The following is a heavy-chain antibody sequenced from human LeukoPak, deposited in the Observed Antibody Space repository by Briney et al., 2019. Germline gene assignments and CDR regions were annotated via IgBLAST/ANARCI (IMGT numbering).Heavy chain of an antibody. CDR2: INHSGST. D-gene: IGHD3-10*01. J-gene: IGHJ4*02. CDR3: ARRYYGSGSYPN. V-gene: IGHV4-39*07. Sequence: SETLSLTCTVSGGSISSGSYYWSWIRQPPGKGLEWIGEINHSGSTNYNPSLKSRVTISVDTSKNQFSLKLSSVTAADTAVYYCARRYYGSGSYPNWGQGTLVTVSS. CDR1: GGSISSGSYY.